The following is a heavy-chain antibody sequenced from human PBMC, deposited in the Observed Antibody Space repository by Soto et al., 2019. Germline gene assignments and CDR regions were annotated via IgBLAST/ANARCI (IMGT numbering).Heavy chain of an antibody. J-gene: IGHJ3*02. CDR2: INPSGGST. CDR3: AKALRTTADDAFDI. CDR1: GYTLTSYY. V-gene: IGHV1-46*01. Sequence: ASVKGSCKASGYTLTSYYMHWVRQAPGQGLEWMGIINPSGGSTSYAQKFQGRVTMTRDTSTSTVYMELSSVRAEDTALYYCAKALRTTADDAFDIWGQGTMVTVSS.